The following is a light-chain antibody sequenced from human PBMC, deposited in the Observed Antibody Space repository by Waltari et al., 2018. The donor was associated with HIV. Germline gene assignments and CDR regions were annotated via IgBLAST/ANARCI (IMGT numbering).Light chain of an antibody. Sequence: QSALTLPPSVSAAPGQRVTISCTGSSSHIGAGYDVRWYKQGTEIAPKDVIYGHSNRPSVYRDRFSGSKSGASVSGVITGIQSEDEADYYRQSHDITLSQSSVIGGGTKLTV. CDR3: QSHDITLSQSSV. J-gene: IGLJ2*01. CDR1: SSHIGAGYD. V-gene: IGLV1-40*01. CDR2: GHS.